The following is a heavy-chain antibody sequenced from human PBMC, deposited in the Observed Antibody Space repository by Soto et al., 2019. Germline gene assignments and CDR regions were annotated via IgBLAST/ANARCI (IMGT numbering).Heavy chain of an antibody. V-gene: IGHV1-18*01. Sequence: QVQLVQSGAEVKKPGASVKVSCKASGYTFTDYGISWVRQAPGQGLEWMGWISPYTGDTKYPQRLQGRVTVTADTSTSTACMELRSLKSYDTAVYYCAKTGGWNWFDPWGQGTLVSVSS. J-gene: IGHJ5*02. CDR2: ISPYTGDT. CDR1: GYTFTDYG. CDR3: AKTGGWNWFDP. D-gene: IGHD6-19*01.